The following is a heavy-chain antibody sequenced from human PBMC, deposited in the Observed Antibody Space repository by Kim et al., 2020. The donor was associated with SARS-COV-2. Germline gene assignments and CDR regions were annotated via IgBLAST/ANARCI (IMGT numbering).Heavy chain of an antibody. CDR1: GFTFSSYA. Sequence: GGSLRLSCAASGFTFSSYAMHWVRQAPGKGLEWVAVISYDGSNKYYADSVKGRFTISRDNSKNTLYLQMNSLRAEDTAVYYCARDRRNVDIVALTGYSSGWYDRGAFDIWGQGTMVTVSS. V-gene: IGHV3-30*04. CDR3: ARDRRNVDIVALTGYSSGWYDRGAFDI. CDR2: ISYDGSNK. D-gene: IGHD6-19*01. J-gene: IGHJ3*02.